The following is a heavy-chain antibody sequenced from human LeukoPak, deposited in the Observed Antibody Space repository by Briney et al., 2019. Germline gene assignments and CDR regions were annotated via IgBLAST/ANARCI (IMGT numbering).Heavy chain of an antibody. Sequence: SETLSLTCTVSGGSISSYYWSWIRQPPGKGLEWIGYIYYSGSTNYNPSLKSRVTISVDTSKNQFSLKLSSVTAADTAVYYCARSQDYYDSSGYYRHDAFDIWGQGTMVTVSS. CDR2: IYYSGST. CDR1: GGSISSYY. CDR3: ARSQDYYDSSGYYRHDAFDI. V-gene: IGHV4-59*01. J-gene: IGHJ3*02. D-gene: IGHD3-22*01.